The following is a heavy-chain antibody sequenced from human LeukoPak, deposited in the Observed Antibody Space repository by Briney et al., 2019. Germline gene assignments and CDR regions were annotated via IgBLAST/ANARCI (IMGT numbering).Heavy chain of an antibody. CDR1: GGSISSYY. J-gene: IGHJ3*02. D-gene: IGHD3-22*01. V-gene: IGHV4-4*07. Sequence: SETLSLTCTVSGGSISSYYWGWIRQPAGKGLEWIGRIYTSGSTNYNPSLKSRVTMSVDTSKNQFSLKLSSVTAADTAVYYCASNYYDFSAFDIWGQGTMVTVSS. CDR2: IYTSGST. CDR3: ASNYYDFSAFDI.